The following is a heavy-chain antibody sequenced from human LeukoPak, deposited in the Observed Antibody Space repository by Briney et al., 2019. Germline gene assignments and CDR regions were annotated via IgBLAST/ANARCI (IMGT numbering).Heavy chain of an antibody. D-gene: IGHD4-17*01. CDR1: GGSISSSSYY. CDR3: ARDFVLRHGDPPRSRFDS. J-gene: IGHJ4*02. Sequence: KASETLSLTCTVSGGSISSSSYYCGWIRQPPGKGLEWTGGIYYGGNTYYNPSPKSRVNISIDTSKNQFSLSLSSVTAADTAVYYCARDFVLRHGDPPRSRFDSWGLGTLVTVSS. V-gene: IGHV4-39*07. CDR2: IYYGGNT.